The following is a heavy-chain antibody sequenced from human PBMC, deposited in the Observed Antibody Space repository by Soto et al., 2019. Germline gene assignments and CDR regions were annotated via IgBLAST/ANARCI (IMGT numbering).Heavy chain of an antibody. CDR1: GGSISSDR. D-gene: IGHD3-10*01. J-gene: IGHJ6*03. Sequence: PSETLSLTCTVSGGSISSDRWSWIRQPPGKGLEWIGYVSDSGSTNYNPSLKSRVTMSVDTSKNQFSLKLSSVTAADTAIYYCARLKAPTVWFGAFDYYYMDVWGKGTTVTVSS. CDR3: ARLKAPTVWFGAFDYYYMDV. CDR2: VSDSGST. V-gene: IGHV4-59*08.